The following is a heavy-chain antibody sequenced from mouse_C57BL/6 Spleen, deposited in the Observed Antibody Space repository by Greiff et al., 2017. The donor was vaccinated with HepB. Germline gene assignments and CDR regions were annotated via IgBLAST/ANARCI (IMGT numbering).Heavy chain of an antibody. V-gene: IGHV1-7*01. CDR1: GYTFTSYW. Sequence: VQLQQSGAELAKPGASVKLSCKASGYTFTSYWMHWVKQRPGQGLEWIGYINPSSGYTKYNQKFKDKATLTADKSYSTAYMQLSSLTYEDSAVYYCARPFITTVDYYAMDYWGQGTSVTVSS. CDR3: ARPFITTVDYYAMDY. D-gene: IGHD1-1*01. CDR2: INPSSGYT. J-gene: IGHJ4*01.